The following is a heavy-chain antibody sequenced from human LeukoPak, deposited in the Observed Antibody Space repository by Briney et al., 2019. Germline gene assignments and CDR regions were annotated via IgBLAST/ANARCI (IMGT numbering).Heavy chain of an antibody. V-gene: IGHV4-38-2*02. Sequence: PSETLSLTCTVSGYSISSGYYWGWIRQPPGEGLEWIGSIYHSGSTYYNPSLKSRVTMSGDTSKNQFSLKLSSVTAADTAVYYCAREAYYYDSSGYRRFDYWGQGTLVTVSS. J-gene: IGHJ4*02. CDR1: GYSISSGYY. CDR2: IYHSGST. D-gene: IGHD3-22*01. CDR3: AREAYYYDSSGYRRFDY.